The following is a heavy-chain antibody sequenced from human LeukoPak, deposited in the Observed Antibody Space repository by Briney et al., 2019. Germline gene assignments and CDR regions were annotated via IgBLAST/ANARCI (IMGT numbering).Heavy chain of an antibody. CDR1: GYSFTNYW. CDR3: ARQWRADS. V-gene: IGHV5-51*01. J-gene: IGHJ4*02. D-gene: IGHD5-12*01. CDR2: IYPRDSDT. Sequence: KDGESLKISCEGSGYSFTNYWIGWVRQMPGKGLEWMGIIYPRDSDTRYSPSFQGQVTISVDKSISTAYLQWTTLKASDTAVYYCARQWRADSWGQGTLVTVSS.